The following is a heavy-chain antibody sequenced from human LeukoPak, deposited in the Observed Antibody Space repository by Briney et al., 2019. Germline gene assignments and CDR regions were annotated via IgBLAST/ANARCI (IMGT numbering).Heavy chain of an antibody. Sequence: GGSLRLSCAASGFTFSSYAMHWVRQAPGKGLKWVAVISYDGSNKYYADSVKGRFTISRDNSKNTLYLQMNSLRAEDTAVYYCARARREQWLVRGHYYFDYWGQGTLVTVSS. V-gene: IGHV3-30-3*01. CDR2: ISYDGSNK. CDR3: ARARREQWLVRGHYYFDY. CDR1: GFTFSSYA. D-gene: IGHD6-19*01. J-gene: IGHJ4*02.